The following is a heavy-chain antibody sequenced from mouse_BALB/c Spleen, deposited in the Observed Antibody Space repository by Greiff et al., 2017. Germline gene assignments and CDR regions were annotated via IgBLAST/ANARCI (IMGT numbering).Heavy chain of an antibody. CDR2: IFPGTGTT. CDR1: GYTFTSYW. CDR3: ARRESYNYAMDY. D-gene: IGHD2-12*01. V-gene: IGHV1S132*01. Sequence: VQLQQSGAELVKPGASVKLSCKTSGYTFTSYWIQWVKQRPGQGLGWIGEIFPGTGTTYYNEKFKGKATLTIDTPSSTAYMQLSSLTSEDSAVYFCARRESYNYAMDYWGQGTSVTVSS. J-gene: IGHJ4*01.